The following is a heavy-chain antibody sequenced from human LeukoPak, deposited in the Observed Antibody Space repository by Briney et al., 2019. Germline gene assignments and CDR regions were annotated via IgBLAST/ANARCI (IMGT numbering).Heavy chain of an antibody. CDR3: ARGDTAMPYSHY. V-gene: IGHV4-34*01. Sequence: SETLSLTCTVSGGSISSYYWSWIRQPPGKGLEWIGEINHSGSTNYNPSLKSRVTISVDTSKNQFSLKLSSVTAADTAVYYCARGDTAMPYSHYWGQGTLVTVSS. CDR2: INHSGST. J-gene: IGHJ4*02. D-gene: IGHD5-18*01. CDR1: GGSISSYY.